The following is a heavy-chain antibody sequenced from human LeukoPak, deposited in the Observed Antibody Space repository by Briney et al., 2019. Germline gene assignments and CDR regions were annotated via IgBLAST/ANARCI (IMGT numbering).Heavy chain of an antibody. CDR3: ARAAMVRGVTKAYFDY. Sequence: SETQSLTCSVSGGSISSYYWSWIRQPPGKGLEWIGYIYYSGSSNSNPSLKSRVTISVDTSKNQFSLKLSSVTAADTAVYYCARAAMVRGVTKAYFDYWGQGTLVTVSS. D-gene: IGHD3-10*01. CDR1: GGSISSYY. V-gene: IGHV4-59*01. CDR2: IYYSGSS. J-gene: IGHJ4*02.